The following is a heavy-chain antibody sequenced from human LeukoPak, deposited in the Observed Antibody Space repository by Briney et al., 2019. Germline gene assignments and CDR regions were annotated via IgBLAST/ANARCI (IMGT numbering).Heavy chain of an antibody. CDR3: AKDDAWGRYKD. V-gene: IGHV3-23*01. CDR1: GFTFSSHG. CDR2: ISPSGGTT. J-gene: IGHJ1*01. Sequence: GGTLRLSCAASGFTFSSHGMNWVRQAPGKGLEWVSGISPSGGTTYYTDSVKGRFTISGDNSKNTVSLQMNSLRGDDTAVYYCAKDDAWGRYKDWGQGTLVTVSS. D-gene: IGHD3-16*01.